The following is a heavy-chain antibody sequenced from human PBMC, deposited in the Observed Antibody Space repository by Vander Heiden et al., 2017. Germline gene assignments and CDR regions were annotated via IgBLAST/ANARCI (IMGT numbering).Heavy chain of an antibody. V-gene: IGHV3-30*18. CDR1: GFTFSSYG. J-gene: IGHJ4*02. Sequence: QVQLVESGGGVVQPGRSLRLSCAASGFTFSSYGMHWVRQAPGKGLEWVAVISDDGSNKYYADSVKGRFTISRDNPKNTLYLQMNSLRAEDTAVYYCAKADYSNSGEDYWGQGTLVTVSS. CDR3: AKADYSNSGEDY. CDR2: ISDDGSNK. D-gene: IGHD4-4*01.